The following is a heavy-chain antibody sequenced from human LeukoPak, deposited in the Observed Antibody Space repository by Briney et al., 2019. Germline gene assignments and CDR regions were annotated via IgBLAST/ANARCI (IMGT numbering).Heavy chain of an antibody. CDR2: IGIRGDT. Sequence: GGSLRLSCAASGFTFIDYDMHWVRQALGKGLEWVSAIGIRGDTHYSGSVKGRFTISRENAESSLYLQMNSLRAEDTAVYYCARGGIQVSGIDEFDYWGQGTLVT. V-gene: IGHV3-13*01. CDR3: ARGGIQVSGIDEFDY. CDR1: GFTFIDYD. J-gene: IGHJ4*02. D-gene: IGHD6-19*01.